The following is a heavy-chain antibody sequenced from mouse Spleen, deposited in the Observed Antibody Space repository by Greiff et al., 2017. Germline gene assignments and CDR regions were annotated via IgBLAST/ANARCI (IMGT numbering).Heavy chain of an antibody. V-gene: IGHV5-12-2*01. J-gene: IGHJ3*01. CDR2: ISNGGGST. CDR1: GFTFSSYT. D-gene: IGHD1-1*02. CDR3: ARHATGALFAY. Sequence: EVQLVESGGGLVQPGGSLKLSCAASGFTFSSYTMSWVRQTPEKRLEWVAYISNGGGSTYYPDTVKGRFTISRDNAKNTLYLQMSSLKSEDTAMYYCARHATGALFAYWGQGTLVTVSA.